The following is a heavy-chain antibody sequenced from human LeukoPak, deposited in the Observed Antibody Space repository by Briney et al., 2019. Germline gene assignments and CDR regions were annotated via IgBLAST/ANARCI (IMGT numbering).Heavy chain of an antibody. D-gene: IGHD6-6*01. J-gene: IGHJ4*02. CDR1: GFTFDDYT. CDR3: AKDSKLQVPDY. Sequence: PGGSLRLSCAASGFTFDDYTMHWVRQAPGKGLEWVSLISWDGGSTYYADSVKGRFTISRDNSKNSLYLQMNSLRAEDTAVYYCAKDSKLQVPDYWGQGTLVTVSS. V-gene: IGHV3-43*01. CDR2: ISWDGGST.